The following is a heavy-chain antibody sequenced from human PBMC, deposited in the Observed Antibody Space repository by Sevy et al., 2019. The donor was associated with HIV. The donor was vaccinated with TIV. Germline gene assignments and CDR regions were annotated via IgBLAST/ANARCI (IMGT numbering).Heavy chain of an antibody. Sequence: GGSLRLSCAASGVTFSTYARHWVRQAPGKGLEWVAVISFDGSTEHYADSVKGRFTISRDNSKNTLSLQMHSLRPEDTAVYYCARSPPRRFGGFYYWGQGTLVTVSS. CDR1: GVTFSTYA. V-gene: IGHV3-30-3*01. J-gene: IGHJ4*02. D-gene: IGHD3-10*01. CDR2: ISFDGSTE. CDR3: ARSPPRRFGGFYY.